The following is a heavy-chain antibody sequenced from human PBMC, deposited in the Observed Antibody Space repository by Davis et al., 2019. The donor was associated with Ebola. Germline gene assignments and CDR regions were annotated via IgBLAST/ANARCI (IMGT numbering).Heavy chain of an antibody. V-gene: IGHV4-34*01. CDR3: ARGFRDYDAFDI. CDR2: INHSGST. CDR1: GGSFSGYY. J-gene: IGHJ3*02. Sequence: PSETLSLTCAVYGGSFSGYYWSWIRQPPGKGLEWIGEINHSGSTNYNPSLKSRVTISVDTSKNQFSLKLSSVTAADTAVYYCARGFRDYDAFDIWGQGTMVTVSS. D-gene: IGHD3/OR15-3a*01.